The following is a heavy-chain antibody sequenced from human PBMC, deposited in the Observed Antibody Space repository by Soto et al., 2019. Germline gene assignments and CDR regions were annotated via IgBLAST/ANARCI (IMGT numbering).Heavy chain of an antibody. V-gene: IGHV1-69*08. CDR1: GGTFSSYT. CDR3: ARDPIVAFSVPDY. CDR2: IIPILGIA. Sequence: QVQLVQSGAEVKEPGSSVKVSCKASGGTFSSYTISWVRQAPGQGLEWMGRIIPILGIANYAQKFQGRVTITADKSTSTAYMELSSLRSEDTAVYYCARDPIVAFSVPDYWGQGTLVTVSS. D-gene: IGHD5-12*01. J-gene: IGHJ4*02.